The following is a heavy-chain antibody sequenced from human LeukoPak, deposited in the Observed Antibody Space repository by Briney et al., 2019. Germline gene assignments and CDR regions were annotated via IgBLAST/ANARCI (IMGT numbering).Heavy chain of an antibody. Sequence: SETLSLTCTVSGGSISSYYWSWTRQPPGKGLEWIGYIYYSGSTNYNPSLKSRVTISVDTSKNQFSLKLSSVTAADTAVYYCARVWRLKYYFDYWGQGTLVTVSS. D-gene: IGHD2-21*01. CDR1: GGSISSYY. J-gene: IGHJ4*02. CDR3: ARVWRLKYYFDY. CDR2: IYYSGST. V-gene: IGHV4-59*01.